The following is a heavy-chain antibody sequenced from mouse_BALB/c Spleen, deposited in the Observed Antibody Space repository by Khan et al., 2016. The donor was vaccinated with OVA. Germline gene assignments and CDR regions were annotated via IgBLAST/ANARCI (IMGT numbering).Heavy chain of an antibody. CDR1: GFTFSDYY. D-gene: IGHD1-1*02. CDR3: ARAGYGGFAY. V-gene: IGHV5-4*02. CDR2: ISDGGSST. J-gene: IGHJ3*01. Sequence: EVELVESGGGLVKPGGSLKLSCAASGFTFSDYYMYWVRQTPEKRLEWVATISDGGSSTSYPDSMGGRFTISRDNAKNNLYLQMSSLKSEDTAMYYCARAGYGGFAYWGQGTLVTVSA.